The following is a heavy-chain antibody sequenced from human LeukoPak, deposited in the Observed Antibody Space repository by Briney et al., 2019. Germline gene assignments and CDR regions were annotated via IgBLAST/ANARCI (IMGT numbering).Heavy chain of an antibody. CDR3: AKDRVTRKDAFDI. Sequence: GGSLRLSCAASGFTFSSYGMHWVRQAPGKGLEWVAFIRYDGNNKYYADSVKGRFTISRDNSKNTLYLQMNSLRAEDTAVYYCAKDRVTRKDAFDIWGQGTMVTVSS. CDR1: GFTFSSYG. CDR2: IRYDGNNK. J-gene: IGHJ3*02. D-gene: IGHD1-14*01. V-gene: IGHV3-30*02.